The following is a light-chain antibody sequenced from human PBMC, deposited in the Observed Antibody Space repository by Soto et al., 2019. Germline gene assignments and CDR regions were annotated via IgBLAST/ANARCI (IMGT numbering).Light chain of an antibody. V-gene: IGKV1-39*01. J-gene: IGKJ2*01. CDR3: QQSDSTPYT. CDR2: AAS. CDR1: QSISSY. Sequence: DIQMTQSPSSLSASVGDRVTITCRASQSISSYLNWYQQKPGQAPKLLIYAASSLQSRVPSRFSGSGSGTDFTLTISSLQPEDFATYYCQQSDSTPYTCGQGTKLEIK.